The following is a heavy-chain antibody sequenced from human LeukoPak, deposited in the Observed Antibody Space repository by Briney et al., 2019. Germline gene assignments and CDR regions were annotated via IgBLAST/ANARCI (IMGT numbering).Heavy chain of an antibody. CDR2: IYPGDSDT. J-gene: IGHJ4*02. Sequence: GESLKISCKGSGYSFTSYWIGWVRQMPGKGLEWIGVIYPGDSDTRYSPSFQGQVTISADKSISTAYLQWSSLKASDTAMYYCARGGYSYGSPLDYWGQGTLVTVSS. CDR1: GYSFTSYW. CDR3: ARGGYSYGSPLDY. D-gene: IGHD5-18*01. V-gene: IGHV5-51*01.